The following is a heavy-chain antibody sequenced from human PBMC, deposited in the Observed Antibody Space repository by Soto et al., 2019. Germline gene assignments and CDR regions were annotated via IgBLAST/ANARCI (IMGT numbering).Heavy chain of an antibody. Sequence: DVQLVESGGGLVKPGGSLRLSCAASGFTFSIYTMNWVRQAPGKGLEWVSSISSGSSYRYYADSVEGRFTIPRDDAKNSLYLQMSSLRAEDTAVYYCARDAYYYDSRGSLYFDYWGQGSLVTVSS. J-gene: IGHJ4*02. CDR1: GFTFSIYT. V-gene: IGHV3-21*02. CDR2: ISSGSSYR. D-gene: IGHD3-22*01. CDR3: ARDAYYYDSRGSLYFDY.